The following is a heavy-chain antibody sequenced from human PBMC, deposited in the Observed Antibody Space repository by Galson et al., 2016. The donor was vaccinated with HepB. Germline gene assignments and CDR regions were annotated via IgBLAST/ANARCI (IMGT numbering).Heavy chain of an antibody. CDR2: INSDGSSK. CDR3: SSSVRGSGCPAGGY. J-gene: IGHJ4*02. V-gene: IGHV3-74*01. Sequence: SLRLSCAASGFTFSTYGLHWVRQAPGKGLVWVSRINSDGSSKGFADSVKGRFTISRDNAKNTLYLQMNSLRAEATAVYYCSSSVRGSGCPAGGYWGQGIVVTVSS. D-gene: IGHD3-10*01. CDR1: GFTFSTYG.